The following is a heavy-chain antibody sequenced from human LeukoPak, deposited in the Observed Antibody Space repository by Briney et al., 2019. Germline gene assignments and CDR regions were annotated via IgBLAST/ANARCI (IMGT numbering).Heavy chain of an antibody. V-gene: IGHV1-69*04. CDR1: GGTFTSYD. Sequence: SVKVSCKASGGTFTSYDINWVRQATGQGLEWMGRIIPILDMANYAQKFQGRVTITADKSTSTAYMELSSLRSEDTAVYYCARGEAAAGTWSYWGQGTLVTVSS. CDR3: ARGEAAAGTWSY. J-gene: IGHJ4*02. D-gene: IGHD6-13*01. CDR2: IIPILDMA.